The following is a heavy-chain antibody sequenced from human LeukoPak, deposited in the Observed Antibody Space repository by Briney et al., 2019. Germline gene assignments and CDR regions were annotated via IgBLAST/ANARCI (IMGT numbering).Heavy chain of an antibody. V-gene: IGHV4-34*01. CDR1: GGSFSGYY. Sequence: PSETLSLTCAVYGGSFSGYYWSWIRQPPGKGLEWIGEIYHSGSTNYNPSPKSRVTISVDKSKNQFSLNLSSVTAADTAVYYCARDKPAAGANYFDYWGQGTLVTVPS. D-gene: IGHD6-13*01. CDR2: IYHSGST. CDR3: ARDKPAAGANYFDY. J-gene: IGHJ4*02.